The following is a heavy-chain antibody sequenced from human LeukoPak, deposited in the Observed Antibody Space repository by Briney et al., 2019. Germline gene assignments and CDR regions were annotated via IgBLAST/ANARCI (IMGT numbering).Heavy chain of an antibody. CDR2: IIPIFGTA. CDR3: ARDRGVSGWRHRGFDY. CDR1: GGTFSSYA. D-gene: IGHD6-19*01. V-gene: IGHV1-69*05. J-gene: IGHJ4*02. Sequence: SVKISCKASGGTFSSYAISWVRQAPGQGLEWMGRIIPIFGTANYAQKFQGRVTITTDESTSTAYMELSSLRSEDAAVYYCARDRGVSGWRHRGFDYWGQGTLVTVSS.